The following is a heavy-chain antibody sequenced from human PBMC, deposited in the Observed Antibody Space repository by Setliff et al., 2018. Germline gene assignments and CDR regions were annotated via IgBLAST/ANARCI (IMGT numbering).Heavy chain of an antibody. V-gene: IGHV3-72*01. CDR3: VRDSGKYSFDF. Sequence: PGGSLRLSCAASGFTFSDHRMDWVRLGPGKGLAWIGRMRHKAARYRTEYAPSVRGRFTVSRDDSKNSLYLQMTSLKTEDTAVYYCVRDSGKYSFDFWGQGTLVTVSS. CDR2: MRHKAARYRT. J-gene: IGHJ4*02. D-gene: IGHD1-26*01. CDR1: GFTFSDHR.